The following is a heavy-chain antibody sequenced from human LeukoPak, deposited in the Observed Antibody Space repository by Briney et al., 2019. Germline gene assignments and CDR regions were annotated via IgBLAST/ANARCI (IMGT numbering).Heavy chain of an antibody. CDR1: GFTFTSSA. Sequence: TSVKVSCKASGFTFTSSAVQWVRQARGQRLEWIGWIVVGSGDTNSAQKFQERVTITRDMSTRTACMELSSLRSEDTAVYYCGADSMPRGVFSYAFDIWGQGTMVTVSS. D-gene: IGHD3-10*01. V-gene: IGHV1-58*01. CDR2: IVVGSGDT. CDR3: GADSMPRGVFSYAFDI. J-gene: IGHJ3*02.